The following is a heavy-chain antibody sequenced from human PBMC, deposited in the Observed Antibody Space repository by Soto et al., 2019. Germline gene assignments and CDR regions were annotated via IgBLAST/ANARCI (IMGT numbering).Heavy chain of an antibody. CDR1: GFTFHSFT. J-gene: IGHJ4*02. CDR2: ISYDGTNE. CDR3: ARDPRETNYYLDY. V-gene: IGHV3-30-3*01. Sequence: QVQLVESGGGVVQPGRSLRLSCAASGFTFHSFTMHWVRQSPGKGLEWVALISYDGTNEYYADSVKGRFTISRDNSKSTMYLQMNSLRTDDTAVYYCARDPRETNYYLDYWGQGTLVTVSS. D-gene: IGHD1-26*01.